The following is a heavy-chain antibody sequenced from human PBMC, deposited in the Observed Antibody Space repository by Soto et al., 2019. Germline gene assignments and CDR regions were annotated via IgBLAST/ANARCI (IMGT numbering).Heavy chain of an antibody. D-gene: IGHD5-18*01. CDR2: IYYSGST. J-gene: IGHJ6*03. V-gene: IGHV4-39*01. CDR3: ARLYTAMGYYYYYMDV. CDR1: GGSISSSSYY. Sequence: SETLSLTCTVSGGSISSSSYYWGWIRQPPGKGLEWIGSIYYSGSTYYNPSLKSRVTISVDTSKNQFSLKLSSVTAADTAVYYCARLYTAMGYYYYYMDVWGKGTTVTVSS.